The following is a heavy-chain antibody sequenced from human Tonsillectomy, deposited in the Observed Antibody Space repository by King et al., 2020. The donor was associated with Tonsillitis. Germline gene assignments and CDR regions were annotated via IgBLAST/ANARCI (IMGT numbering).Heavy chain of an antibody. CDR3: AKELHSSGWYRDDDRDYYYYYSMDV. CDR2: ISYDGSNK. CDR1: GFTFSSYG. J-gene: IGHJ6*02. Sequence: QLVQSGGGVVQPGRSLRLSCAASGFTFSSYGMHWVRQAPGKGLEWVAVISYDGSNKYYADSVKGRFTISRDNSKNTLYLQMNSLRAEDTAVYYCAKELHSSGWYRDDDRDYYYYYSMDVWGQGTTVTVSS. D-gene: IGHD6-19*01. V-gene: IGHV3-30*18.